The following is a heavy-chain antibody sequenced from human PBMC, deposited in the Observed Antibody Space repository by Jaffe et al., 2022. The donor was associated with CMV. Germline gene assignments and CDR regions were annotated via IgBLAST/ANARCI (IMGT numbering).Heavy chain of an antibody. J-gene: IGHJ4*02. CDR2: ISSSSSTI. Sequence: EVQLVESGGGLVQPGGSLRLSCAASGFTFSSYSMNWVRQAPGKGLEWVSYISSSSSTIYYADSVKGRFTISRDNAKNSLYLQMNSLRDEDTAVYYCARDLHYYDSSGYSDLGIWDYWGQGTLVTVSS. CDR1: GFTFSSYS. D-gene: IGHD3-22*01. V-gene: IGHV3-48*02. CDR3: ARDLHYYDSSGYSDLGIWDY.